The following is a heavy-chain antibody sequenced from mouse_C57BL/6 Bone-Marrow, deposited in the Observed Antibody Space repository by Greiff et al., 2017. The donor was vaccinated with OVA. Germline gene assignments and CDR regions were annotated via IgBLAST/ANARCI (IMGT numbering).Heavy chain of an antibody. J-gene: IGHJ4*01. D-gene: IGHD3-2*02. V-gene: IGHV5-6*01. Sequence: EVKLVESGGDLVKPGGSLKLSCAASGFTFTSYGMSWVRQTPDKRLEWVATISSGGSNTYYPDSVTGRFTISRDNANNTLYLQMSRLESEDTAMYYCARQTAQARAMDYWGQGTSVTVSS. CDR1: GFTFTSYG. CDR3: ARQTAQARAMDY. CDR2: ISSGGSNT.